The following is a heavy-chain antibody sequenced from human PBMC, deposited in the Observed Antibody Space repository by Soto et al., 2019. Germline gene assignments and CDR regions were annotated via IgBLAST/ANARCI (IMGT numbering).Heavy chain of an antibody. CDR2: MFASGSS. CDR3: AREGFDHRPDY. Sequence: QVQLQESGPGLVKPSETLSLTCAVSGDSISSPSWWSWYRQPPGKGLELIGEMFASGSSNYNPSLNGRVTISLDTSKKHISLKLTSLAAADTAIYYCAREGFDHRPDYWGQGIPVTVSS. V-gene: IGHV4-4*02. J-gene: IGHJ4*02. CDR1: GDSISSPSW.